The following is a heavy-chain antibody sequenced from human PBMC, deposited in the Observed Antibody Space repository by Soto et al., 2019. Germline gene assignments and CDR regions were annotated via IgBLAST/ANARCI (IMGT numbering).Heavy chain of an antibody. CDR1: GYTLTNNV. D-gene: IGHD2-15*01. CDR2: MNPNSGNT. Sequence: QVQLVQSGAEVKKPGASVTVSCKASGYTLTNNVINWVRQAPGQGLEWMGWMNPNSGNTGYAQKFQGRVTMTRNTSIRTAYIDLSSLSSDDTAVYYCARVMSGGHSDYWGQGPLVTVSS. CDR3: ARVMSGGHSDY. J-gene: IGHJ4*02. V-gene: IGHV1-8*01.